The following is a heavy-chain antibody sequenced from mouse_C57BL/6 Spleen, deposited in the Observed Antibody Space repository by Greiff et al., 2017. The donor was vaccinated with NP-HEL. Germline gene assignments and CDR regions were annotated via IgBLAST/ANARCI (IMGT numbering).Heavy chain of an antibody. D-gene: IGHD2-4*01. V-gene: IGHV1-53*01. Sequence: VQLQQPGTELVKPGASVKLSCKASGYTFTSYWMHWVKQRPGQGLDWIGNINPSNGGTNYNAKFKIKATLTVDKSSSTAYMQLSSLTSEDSAVYYCARGRMGYDYDGFDYWGQGTTLTVSS. CDR1: GYTFTSYW. CDR2: INPSNGGT. J-gene: IGHJ2*01. CDR3: ARGRMGYDYDGFDY.